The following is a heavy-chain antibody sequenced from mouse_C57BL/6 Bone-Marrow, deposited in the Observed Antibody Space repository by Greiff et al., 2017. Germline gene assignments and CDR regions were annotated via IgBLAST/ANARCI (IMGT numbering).Heavy chain of an antibody. D-gene: IGHD2-4*01. CDR1: GYTFTSYW. CDR3: ARATSPYDYGVKNAMDY. J-gene: IGHJ4*01. V-gene: IGHV1-64*01. Sequence: VQLQQPGAELVKPGASVKLSCKASGYTFTSYWMHWVKQRPGQGLEWIGMIHPNSGSTNYNEKFKSKATLTVDKSSSTAYMQLSSLTSEDSAVYYCARATSPYDYGVKNAMDYWGQGTSVTVSS. CDR2: IHPNSGST.